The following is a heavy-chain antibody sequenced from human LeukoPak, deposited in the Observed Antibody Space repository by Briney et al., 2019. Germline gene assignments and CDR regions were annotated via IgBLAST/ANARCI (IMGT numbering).Heavy chain of an antibody. J-gene: IGHJ4*02. CDR3: AKEVVGATTVYFDY. Sequence: PGGSLRLSCAASGFTFSSYWMHWVRQAPGKGLVWVSRINSDGSSTSYADSVKGRFTISRDNAKNTLYLQMNSLRAEDTAVYYCAKEVVGATTVYFDYWGQGTLVTVSS. V-gene: IGHV3-74*01. CDR2: INSDGSST. D-gene: IGHD1-26*01. CDR1: GFTFSSYW.